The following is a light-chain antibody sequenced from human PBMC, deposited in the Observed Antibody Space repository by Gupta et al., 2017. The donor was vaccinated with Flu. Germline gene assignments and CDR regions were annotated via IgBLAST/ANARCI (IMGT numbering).Light chain of an antibody. CDR1: QSISSW. Sequence: DIQMTQSPSTLSASVGDRVTITCRASQSISSWLAWYQQQPGKAPKRLIYQASTLESGVPSRFSGSGSGTEFTLTISSLQPDDFATYYCQQCKSYPRTFGQGTKVEIK. J-gene: IGKJ1*01. CDR3: QQCKSYPRT. CDR2: QAS. V-gene: IGKV1-5*03.